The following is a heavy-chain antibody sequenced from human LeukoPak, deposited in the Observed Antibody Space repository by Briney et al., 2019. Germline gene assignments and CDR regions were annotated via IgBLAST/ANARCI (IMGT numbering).Heavy chain of an antibody. CDR1: GGSISSYY. CDR3: ARHAYYYDRSGSYEAFDI. Sequence: SETLSLTCTVSGGSISSYYWSWIRQPPGKGLEWIGSMYYSGSTNYKPSLKSRVTISVDTSKNQFSLKLSSVAAADTAVYYCARHAYYYDRSGSYEAFDIWGQGTMVTVSS. J-gene: IGHJ3*02. CDR2: MYYSGST. D-gene: IGHD3-22*01. V-gene: IGHV4-59*08.